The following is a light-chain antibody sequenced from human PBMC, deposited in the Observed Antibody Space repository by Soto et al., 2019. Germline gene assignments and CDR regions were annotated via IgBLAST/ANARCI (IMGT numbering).Light chain of an antibody. CDR1: SSDVSGYNY. J-gene: IGLJ3*02. Sequence: QSALTQPASVSGSPGQSMTIFCTGTSSDVSGYNYVSWYQQRPGKTPKLMIYDVTNRPSGVSNRFSGAKSGSTASLTISGLQAEDEGEYYCSSYANRNTGVCGGGTKLTLL. CDR3: SSYANRNTGV. V-gene: IGLV2-14*03. CDR2: DVT.